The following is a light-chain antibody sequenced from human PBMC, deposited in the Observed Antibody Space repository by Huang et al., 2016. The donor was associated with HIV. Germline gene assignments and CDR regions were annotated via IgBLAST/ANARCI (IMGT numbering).Light chain of an antibody. V-gene: IGKV2-29*02. CDR1: QSLLHSDGKTY. CDR2: EVS. J-gene: IGKJ1*01. Sequence: DIVMTQTPLSLSVTPGQPASISCKSSQSLLHSDGKTYLYWYLQKPGQSPQLLIYEVSSLFSGVPDRFSGSGSGTDFTLKISRVEAEDVGVYYCMQGIHSWTFGQGTKVEIK. CDR3: MQGIHSWT.